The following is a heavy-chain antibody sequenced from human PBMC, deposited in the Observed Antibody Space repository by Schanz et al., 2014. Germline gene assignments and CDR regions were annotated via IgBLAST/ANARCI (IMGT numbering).Heavy chain of an antibody. CDR2: ISASGGTT. CDR1: GFTFRAYA. CDR3: AKGRFGELSAFDI. D-gene: IGHD3-10*01. V-gene: IGHV3-23*04. J-gene: IGHJ3*02. Sequence: EVQLAGSGGGLVQPGGSPRLSCAASGFTFRAYAMTWVRQIPGKGLEWVSAISASGGTTYYADSVKGRFTISRDNSKNTLYLQMNSLRAEDTAVYYCAKGRFGELSAFDIWGRGTMVTVSS.